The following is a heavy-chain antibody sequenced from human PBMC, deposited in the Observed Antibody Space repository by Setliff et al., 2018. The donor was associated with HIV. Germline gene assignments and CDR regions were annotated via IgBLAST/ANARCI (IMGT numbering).Heavy chain of an antibody. CDR2: IYYTGST. Sequence: PSETLSLTCTVSGGSISSRGDYWSWVRQHPGKGLEWIGYIYYTGSTYSNPSLQSRVRISVDTSKNQFSLRLNSVTAADTAVYYCARGEAAAGTSYYYYYMDVWGKGTTVTVSS. J-gene: IGHJ6*03. D-gene: IGHD6-13*01. CDR3: ARGEAAAGTSYYYYYMDV. CDR1: GGSISSRGDY. V-gene: IGHV4-31*03.